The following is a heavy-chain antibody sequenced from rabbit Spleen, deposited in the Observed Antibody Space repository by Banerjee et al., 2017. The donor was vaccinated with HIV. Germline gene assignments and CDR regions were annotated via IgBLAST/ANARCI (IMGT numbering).Heavy chain of an antibody. Sequence: QSLEESGGDLVKPGASLTLTCTASGIDFSSTYSMCWVRQAPGKRPEWIACIFNGDGSTYYASWANGRVTISKTSSTTVTLQMTSLTAADTATYFCARGTTYGYRVYGYTCYFNLWGPGTLVPS. J-gene: IGHJ4*01. CDR1: GIDFSSTYS. CDR2: IFNGDGST. CDR3: ARGTTYGYRVYGYTCYFNL. V-gene: IGHV1S40*01. D-gene: IGHD6-1*01.